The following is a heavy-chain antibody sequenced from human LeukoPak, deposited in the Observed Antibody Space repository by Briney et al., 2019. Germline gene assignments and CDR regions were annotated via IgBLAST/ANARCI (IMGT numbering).Heavy chain of an antibody. CDR1: GFTFSKYW. Sequence: GGSLRLSCVASGFTFSKYWMSWVRQAPAKGLEWVASMKQDGSEKYYVDSVKGRFTISRDNAKNSLYLQMNSLRAEDTAVYYCARGSGDFDYWGQGTLVTVSS. CDR2: MKQDGSEK. D-gene: IGHD3-10*01. CDR3: ARGSGDFDY. V-gene: IGHV3-7*04. J-gene: IGHJ4*02.